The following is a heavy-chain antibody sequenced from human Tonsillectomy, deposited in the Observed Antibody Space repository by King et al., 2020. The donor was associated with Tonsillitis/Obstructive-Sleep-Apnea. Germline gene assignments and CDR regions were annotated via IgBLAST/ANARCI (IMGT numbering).Heavy chain of an antibody. V-gene: IGHV3-64*01. CDR1: GFTFSSYA. D-gene: IGHD3-3*01. Sequence: VQLVESGGGLVQPGGSLRLSCAASGFTFSSYAMHWVRQAPGKGLEYVSGISSNGGSTNYANSVKGRFTISRDNSKNTLYLQMGSLRAEDMAVYYCARVADFWSGPSLRYYYYMDVWGKGTTVTVSS. J-gene: IGHJ6*03. CDR2: ISSNGGST. CDR3: ARVADFWSGPSLRYYYYMDV.